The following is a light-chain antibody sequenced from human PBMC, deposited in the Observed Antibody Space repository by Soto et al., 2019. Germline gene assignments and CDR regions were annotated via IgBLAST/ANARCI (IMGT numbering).Light chain of an antibody. CDR2: RAD. V-gene: IGLV1-47*01. CDR3: AAWDDTVNGVV. CDR1: SANIGSNY. Sequence: QLVLTQSPSASGTPGQRGTISCSGSSANIGSNYVYWYQQFPGTAPRLLIYRADQRPSGVPDRFSGSKSGNSASLAISGLRSEDEAAYYCAAWDDTVNGVVFGGGTKVTVL. J-gene: IGLJ2*01.